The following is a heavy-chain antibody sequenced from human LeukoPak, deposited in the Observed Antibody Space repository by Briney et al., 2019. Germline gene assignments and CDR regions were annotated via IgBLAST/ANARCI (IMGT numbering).Heavy chain of an antibody. CDR1: RFAFHNYA. J-gene: IGHJ3*01. D-gene: IGHD4-23*01. CDR3: GKDPNGNFIGAFDF. V-gene: IGHV3-23*01. CDR2: ISVDGGDK. Sequence: GGSLRLSCAASRFAFHNYAMTWIRQAPERGLEWVSSISVDGGDKKYTDSAKGRFTISRDNSKGTLYLQMDSLRVEDTAVYYCGKDPNGNFIGAFDFWGQGTMVTVSS.